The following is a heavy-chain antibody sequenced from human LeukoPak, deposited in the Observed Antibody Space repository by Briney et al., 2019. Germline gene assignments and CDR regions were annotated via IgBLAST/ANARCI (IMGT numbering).Heavy chain of an antibody. J-gene: IGHJ4*02. D-gene: IGHD6-19*01. Sequence: SETLSLTCTVSVGSISTYYWSWIRQPPRKGLEWIGYIYYSGSTNYNPSLKSRVTISVDTSKNQFSLNLSSVTAADTAVYYCARSERYNSGWYFYFDYWGQGTLVTVSS. V-gene: IGHV4-59*01. CDR1: VGSISTYY. CDR2: IYYSGST. CDR3: ARSERYNSGWYFYFDY.